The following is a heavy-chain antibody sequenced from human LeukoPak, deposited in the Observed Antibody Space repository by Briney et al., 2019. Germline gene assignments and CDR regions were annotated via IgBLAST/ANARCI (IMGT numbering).Heavy chain of an antibody. CDR1: GGSISSSSYY. CDR2: IYYSGST. J-gene: IGHJ4*02. CDR3: ARVFEVDTAMVPPYFDY. V-gene: IGHV4-39*07. D-gene: IGHD5-18*01. Sequence: SETLSLTCTVSGGSISSSSYYWGWIRQPPGKGLEWIGSIYYSGSTYYNPSLKSRVTISVDTSKNQFSLKLSSVTAADTAVYYCARVFEVDTAMVPPYFDYWGQGTLVTVSS.